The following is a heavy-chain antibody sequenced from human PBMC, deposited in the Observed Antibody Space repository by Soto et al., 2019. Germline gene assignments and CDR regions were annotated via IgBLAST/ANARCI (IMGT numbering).Heavy chain of an antibody. J-gene: IGHJ4*02. V-gene: IGHV3-30*03. CDR3: TTDFTVVVTALSQIDY. CDR1: GFTFSPYG. D-gene: IGHD2-21*02. Sequence: QVRLVESGGGVVQPGRSLRLSCAASGFTFSPYGMHWVRQAPGKGLEWVTAMSYHGHNQYYADSVRGRFTISRDNSKNTLYLQMNSLKTEDTAVYYCTTDFTVVVTALSQIDYWGQGTLVTVSS. CDR2: MSYHGHNQ.